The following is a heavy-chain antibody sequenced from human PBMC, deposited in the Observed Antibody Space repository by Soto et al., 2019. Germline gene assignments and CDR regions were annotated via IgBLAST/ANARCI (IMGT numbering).Heavy chain of an antibody. V-gene: IGHV1-69*13. CDR3: ASRGLRLGELSLNWFDP. D-gene: IGHD3-16*02. Sequence: GASVKVSCKASGGTFSSYAISWVRQAPGQGLEWMGGIIPIFGTANYAQKFQGRVTITADESTSTAYMELSSLRSEDTAVYYCASRGLRLGELSLNWFDPWGQGTLVTVSS. CDR1: GGTFSSYA. CDR2: IIPIFGTA. J-gene: IGHJ5*02.